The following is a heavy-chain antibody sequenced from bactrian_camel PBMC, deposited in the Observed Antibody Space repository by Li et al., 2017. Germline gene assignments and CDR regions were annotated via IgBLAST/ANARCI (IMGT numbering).Heavy chain of an antibody. V-gene: IGHV3S1*01. J-gene: IGHJ4*01. CDR2: VYEGDGSV. Sequence: QVQLVESGGGSVQPGGSLGLSCAGSGLTVSTYCMVWFRQTSAKEREVVALVYEGDGSVYYADSAEGRFTISQDNDKNTLYLQMDSLKPEDTAMYYCAADGRALSPLDGQWYRMWGHGTQVTVS. D-gene: IGHD2*01. CDR3: AADGRALSPLDGQWYRM. CDR1: GLTVSTYC.